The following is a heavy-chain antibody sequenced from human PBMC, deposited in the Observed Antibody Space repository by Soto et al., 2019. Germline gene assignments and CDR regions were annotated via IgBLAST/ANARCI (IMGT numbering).Heavy chain of an antibody. V-gene: IGHV1-69*04. CDR1: GGTFSSYT. J-gene: IGHJ4*02. Sequence: GASVKVSCKASGGTFSSYTISWVRQAPGQGLEWMGRIIPILGIANYAQKFQGRVTITADKSTSTAYMELSSLRSEDTAVYYCARDLVCSRRCPHFYWGQGTLVTVSS. D-gene: IGHD6-13*01. CDR3: ARDLVCSRRCPHFY. CDR2: IIPILGIA.